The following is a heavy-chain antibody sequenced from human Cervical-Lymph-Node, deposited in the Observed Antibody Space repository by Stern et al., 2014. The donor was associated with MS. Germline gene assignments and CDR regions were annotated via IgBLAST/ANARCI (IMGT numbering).Heavy chain of an antibody. D-gene: IGHD6-19*01. V-gene: IGHV4-59*01. CDR1: GGSLSSYS. Sequence: VQLQESGPGLVKPSETLSLTCPVSGGSLSSYSWSWLRPPPGQGLEWIGYIYYSGSTNYNPSLKSRVTISVDTSKNQFSLKPSSVTAADTAVYYCARVGGQWLSLIDPWGQGTLVTVSS. J-gene: IGHJ5*02. CDR3: ARVGGQWLSLIDP. CDR2: IYYSGST.